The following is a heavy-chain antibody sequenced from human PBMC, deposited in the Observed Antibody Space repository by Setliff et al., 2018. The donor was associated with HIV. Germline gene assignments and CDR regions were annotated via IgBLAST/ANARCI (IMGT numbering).Heavy chain of an antibody. V-gene: IGHV4-59*12. CDR2: IYYSGST. CDR1: GGSISSYY. J-gene: IGHJ4*02. CDR3: ATVASITIFGPPYYFNY. D-gene: IGHD3-3*01. Sequence: SETLSLTCTVSGGSISSYYWNWIRQPPGKGLEWIGYIYYSGSTYYNPSLNSRVTISIDTSKNQFSLKLRSVTAADTAVYYCATVASITIFGPPYYFNYWGQGTLVTVSS.